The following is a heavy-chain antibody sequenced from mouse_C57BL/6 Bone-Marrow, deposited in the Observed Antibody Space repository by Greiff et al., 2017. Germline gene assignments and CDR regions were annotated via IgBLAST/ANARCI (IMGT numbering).Heavy chain of an antibody. CDR3: ARGGNYGGYYFDY. CDR2: FHPYNDDT. D-gene: IGHD2-1*01. Sequence: VQLQQSGAELVKPGASVKMSCKASGYTFTTYPIEWMKQNHGKSLEWIGNFHPYNDDTKYNEKFKGKATLTVEKSSSTVYLELSRLPSDDSAVYYCARGGNYGGYYFDYWGQGTTRTVSS. CDR1: GYTFTTYP. J-gene: IGHJ2*01. V-gene: IGHV1-47*01.